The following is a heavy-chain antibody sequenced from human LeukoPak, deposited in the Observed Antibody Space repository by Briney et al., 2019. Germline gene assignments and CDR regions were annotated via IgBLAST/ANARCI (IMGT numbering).Heavy chain of an antibody. V-gene: IGHV3-23*01. J-gene: IGHJ4*02. CDR2: MSSGGDYV. CDR1: GSTFSSHV. CDR3: AKRAIEVPGTDY. Sequence: GGSLRLSCATSGSTFSSHVMSWVRQAPGKGLEWVSTMSSGGDYVYYGGAVKGRFTASRDNSKNTLYLQMDNLRLEDTAIYYCAKRAIEVPGTDYWGQGALVTVSS. D-gene: IGHD2-2*01.